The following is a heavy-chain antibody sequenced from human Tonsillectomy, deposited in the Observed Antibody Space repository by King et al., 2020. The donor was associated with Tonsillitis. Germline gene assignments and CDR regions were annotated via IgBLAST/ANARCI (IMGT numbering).Heavy chain of an antibody. J-gene: IGHJ4*02. CDR3: ARDRGLLVRRIKGFDY. CDR2: IYYSGNT. CDR1: GGSISSYY. V-gene: IGHV4-59*01. D-gene: IGHD3-10*01. Sequence: VQLQESGPGLVKPSETLSLTCTVSGGSISSYYWSWIRQPPGKGLEWIGYIYYSGNTNYNPSLKSRVTISVDTSKNHFSLKLRSVTAADTAVYYCARDRGLLVRRIKGFDYWGQGTLVTVSS.